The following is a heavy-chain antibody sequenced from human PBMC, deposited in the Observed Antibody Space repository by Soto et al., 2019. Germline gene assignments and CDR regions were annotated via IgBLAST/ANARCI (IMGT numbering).Heavy chain of an antibody. CDR1: GFTFRSCA. CDR2: ISYDGSNK. CDR3: AKDGNYDFWSGYPPPDYYGMDV. J-gene: IGHJ6*02. V-gene: IGHV3-30*18. Sequence: PGGSLRLSCAASGFTFRSCAMHWVRQAPGKGPEWVAVISYDGSNKLYSDSVKGRFTISRDNSKNTLYLQMNSLRAEDTAVYYCAKDGNYDFWSGYPPPDYYGMDVWGQGTTVTVSS. D-gene: IGHD3-3*01.